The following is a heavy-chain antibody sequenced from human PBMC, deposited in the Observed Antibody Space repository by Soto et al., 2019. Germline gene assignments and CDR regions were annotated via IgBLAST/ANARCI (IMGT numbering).Heavy chain of an antibody. D-gene: IGHD5-12*01. CDR3: ARDPRLDLNWFDP. Sequence: GGSLRLSCAASGFTFSSYAMHWVRQAPGKGLEWVAVISYDGSNKYYADSVKGRFTISRDNSKNTLYLQMNSLRAEDTAVYYCARDPRLDLNWFDPWGQGTLVTVSS. CDR1: GFTFSSYA. CDR2: ISYDGSNK. J-gene: IGHJ5*02. V-gene: IGHV3-30-3*01.